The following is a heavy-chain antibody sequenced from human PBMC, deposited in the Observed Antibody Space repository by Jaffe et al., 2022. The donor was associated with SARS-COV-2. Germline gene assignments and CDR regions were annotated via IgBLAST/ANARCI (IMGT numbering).Heavy chain of an antibody. CDR2: INHSGST. CDR3: ARVPWGVVPAAIDNEMDV. D-gene: IGHD2-2*01. Sequence: QVQLQQWGAGLLKPSETLSLTCAVYGGSFSGYYWSWIRQPPGKGLEWIGEINHSGSTNYNPSLKSRVTISVDTSKNQFSLKLSSVTAADTAVYYCARVPWGVVPAAIDNEMDVWGQGTTVTVSS. CDR1: GGSFSGYY. J-gene: IGHJ6*02. V-gene: IGHV4-34*01.